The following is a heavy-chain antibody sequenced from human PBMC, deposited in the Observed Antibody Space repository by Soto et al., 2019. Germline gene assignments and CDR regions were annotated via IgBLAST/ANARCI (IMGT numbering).Heavy chain of an antibody. J-gene: IGHJ5*02. Sequence: SETLSLTCTVSGGSISSSSYYWGWIRQPPGKGLEWIGSIYYSGSTYYNPSLKSRVTISVDTSKNQFSLKLSSVTAADTAVYYCARRYCSGGSCLNYNWFDPWGQGTLVTVSS. CDR1: GGSISSSSYY. CDR3: ARRYCSGGSCLNYNWFDP. CDR2: IYYSGST. V-gene: IGHV4-39*01. D-gene: IGHD2-15*01.